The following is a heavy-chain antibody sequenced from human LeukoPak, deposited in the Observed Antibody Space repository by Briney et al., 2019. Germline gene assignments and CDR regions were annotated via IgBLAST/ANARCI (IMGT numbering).Heavy chain of an antibody. Sequence: PSETLSLTCTVSGGSISSYYWSWLRQPPGKGLEWIGYIYYSGSTNYNPSLKSRVTVSVDTSKNQFSLKLNSVTAADTAVYYCARGHWSGYAFAPYYFDYWGQGTLVTVSS. J-gene: IGHJ4*02. D-gene: IGHD3-3*01. CDR1: GGSISSYY. CDR3: ARGHWSGYAFAPYYFDY. CDR2: IYYSGST. V-gene: IGHV4-59*01.